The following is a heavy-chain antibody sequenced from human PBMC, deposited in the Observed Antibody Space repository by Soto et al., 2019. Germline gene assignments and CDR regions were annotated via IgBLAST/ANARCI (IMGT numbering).Heavy chain of an antibody. J-gene: IGHJ1*01. V-gene: IGHV3-43*01. CDR3: ARPTYFEGTGATQFIQY. Sequence: EVLLVESGGDVVQPGGSLRLSCSVSGFTFDDQAIHWVRQAPGKGLEWVSLITWDGATTYYAASVKGRFTISRDNSKDAVYLQMNSLGPDDSALYFCARPTYFEGTGATQFIQYWGQGTLVTVSS. CDR2: ITWDGATT. CDR1: GFTFDDQA. D-gene: IGHD3-9*01.